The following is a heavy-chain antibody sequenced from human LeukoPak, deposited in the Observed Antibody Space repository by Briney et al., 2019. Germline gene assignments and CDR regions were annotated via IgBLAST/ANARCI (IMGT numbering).Heavy chain of an antibody. CDR3: ATLWSGTLYMDV. D-gene: IGHD3-3*01. J-gene: IGHJ6*03. CDR1: GYSISSGYY. Sequence: SETLSLTCAVSGYSISSGYYWGWIRQPPGKGLEWIGSIYHSGSTYYNPSLKSRVTISVDTSKNQFSPKLSSVTAADTAVYYCATLWSGTLYMDVWGKGTTVTVSS. V-gene: IGHV4-38-2*01. CDR2: IYHSGST.